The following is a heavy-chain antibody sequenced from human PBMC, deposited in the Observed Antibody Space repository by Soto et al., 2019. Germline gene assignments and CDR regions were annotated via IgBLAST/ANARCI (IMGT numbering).Heavy chain of an antibody. V-gene: IGHV1-18*01. J-gene: IGHJ4*02. Sequence: QVQLVQSGAEVKKPGASVKVSCKTSGYTFTNFGLSWVRQAPGQGLEWMGWISAYNGNTNYAQNFQGRVTMTTDTSTSTAAMELRSLRSADTAVYYCARGGTSIDYWGQGTLVTVSS. CDR2: ISAYNGNT. CDR3: ARGGTSIDY. D-gene: IGHD3-16*01. CDR1: GYTFTNFG.